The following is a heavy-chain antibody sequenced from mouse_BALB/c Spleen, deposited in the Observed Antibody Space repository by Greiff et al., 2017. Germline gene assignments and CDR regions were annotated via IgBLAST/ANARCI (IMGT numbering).Heavy chain of an antibody. Sequence: VQLQQSGAELAKPGASVKMSCKASGYTFTSYWMHRVKQRPGQGLEWIGYINPSTGYTEYNQKFKDKATLTADKSSSTAYMQLSSLTSEDSAVYYCARKELDYYAMDYWGQGTSVTVSS. J-gene: IGHJ4*01. CDR1: GYTFTSYW. D-gene: IGHD4-1*01. CDR2: INPSTGYT. V-gene: IGHV1-7*01. CDR3: ARKELDYYAMDY.